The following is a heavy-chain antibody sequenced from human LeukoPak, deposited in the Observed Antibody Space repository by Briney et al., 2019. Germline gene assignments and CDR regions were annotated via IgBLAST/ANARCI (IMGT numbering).Heavy chain of an antibody. CDR2: ISSSGSTI. Sequence: PGGSLRLSCAASGFTFSDYYMSWIRQAPGKGLEWVSYISSSGSTIYYADSVKGRFTISRDNAKNSLYLQMNSLRAEDTAVYFCAKGEFYLDAFDIWGQGTLVTVSS. CDR1: GFTFSDYY. J-gene: IGHJ3*02. V-gene: IGHV3-11*04. D-gene: IGHD3-10*01. CDR3: AKGEFYLDAFDI.